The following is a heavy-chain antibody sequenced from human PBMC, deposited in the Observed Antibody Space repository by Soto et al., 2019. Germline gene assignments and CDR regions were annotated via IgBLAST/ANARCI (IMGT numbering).Heavy chain of an antibody. D-gene: IGHD1-1*01. CDR2: ILSKRDDEKI. CDR1: GFNFGAYA. Sequence: ELQLVESGGGLVQPGRSLRLSCTGSGFNFGAYAISWVRQAPGKGLEWVSSILSKRDDEKIEYAASVRCRFTISRDDSRSIAYLQMDSLKTEDTAVYFCYRWYSYSWSDFWGQGTLVTVSS. V-gene: IGHV3-49*04. J-gene: IGHJ4*02. CDR3: YRWYSYSWSDF.